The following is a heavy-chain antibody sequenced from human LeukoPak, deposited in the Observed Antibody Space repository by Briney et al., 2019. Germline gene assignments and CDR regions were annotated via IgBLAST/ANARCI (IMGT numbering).Heavy chain of an antibody. CDR1: GFTFSSYS. CDR3: ARAKSPYYYYYMDV. CDR2: ISSSSSYI. J-gene: IGHJ6*03. Sequence: GGSLRLSCAASGFTFSSYSMNWVRQAPGKGLEWVSSISSSSSYIYYADSVKGRFTISRDNAKNSLYLQMNSLRAEDTAVYYFARAKSPYYYYYMDVWGKGTTVTVSS. V-gene: IGHV3-21*01.